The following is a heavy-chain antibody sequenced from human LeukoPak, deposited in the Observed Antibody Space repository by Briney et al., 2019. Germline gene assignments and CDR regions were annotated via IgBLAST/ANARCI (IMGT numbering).Heavy chain of an antibody. CDR2: ISYDGSNE. J-gene: IGHJ4*02. CDR1: GFTFSSYV. CDR3: AREIGPRQLHLWGSAFDY. Sequence: GRSLRLSCAASGFTFSSYVMHWVRQAPGKGLEWVAIISYDGSNEYYADSVKGRFTISRDNSKNTLYLQMNSLRAEDTAVYYCAREIGPRQLHLWGSAFDYWGQGTLVTVSS. V-gene: IGHV3-30*04. D-gene: IGHD5-18*01.